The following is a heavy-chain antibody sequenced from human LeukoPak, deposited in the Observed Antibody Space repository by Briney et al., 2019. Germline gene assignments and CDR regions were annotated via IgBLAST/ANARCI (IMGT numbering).Heavy chain of an antibody. CDR2: IKHDRGEQ. J-gene: IGHJ5*02. CDR3: ARATVGGFDP. D-gene: IGHD4-23*01. CDR1: GFTFSDYW. V-gene: IGHV3-7*04. Sequence: PGGSLRLSCAASGFTFSDYWMSWVRQAPGKGLEWVANIKHDRGEQYYVDSLKGRFAISKDNAKNSLYLQMNSLRAEDTAVYYCARATVGGFDPWGQGTLVTVSS.